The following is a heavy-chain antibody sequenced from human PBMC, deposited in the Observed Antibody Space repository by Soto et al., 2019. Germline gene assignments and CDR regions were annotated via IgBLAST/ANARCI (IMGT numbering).Heavy chain of an antibody. V-gene: IGHV3-23*01. CDR1: GFTFSSYA. CDR3: SNEGPWREYDY. J-gene: IGHJ4*02. Sequence: EVQLLESGGGLVQPGGSPRFSCAASGFTFSSYAMSWVRQAPGKGLQWVSAISGGGDSTYYADSVKGRFTISRDNSKNTLYLQMNSLRAEDTAVYYCSNEGPWREYDYWGQGTLVTVSS. CDR2: ISGGGDST. D-gene: IGHD5-12*01.